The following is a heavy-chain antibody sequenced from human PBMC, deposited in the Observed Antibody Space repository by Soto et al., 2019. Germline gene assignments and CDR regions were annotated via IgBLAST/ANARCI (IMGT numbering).Heavy chain of an antibody. Sequence: SVKVSCKASGGTFSSYAISWVRQAPGQGLEWMGGIIPIFGTANYAQKFQGRVTITADESTSTAYMELSSLRSEDTALYYCARTTAVPNSLRSRYFFDYWGQGTLVTVSS. D-gene: IGHD4-17*01. CDR3: ARTTAVPNSLRSRYFFDY. J-gene: IGHJ4*02. CDR1: GGTFSSYA. V-gene: IGHV1-69*13. CDR2: IIPIFGTA.